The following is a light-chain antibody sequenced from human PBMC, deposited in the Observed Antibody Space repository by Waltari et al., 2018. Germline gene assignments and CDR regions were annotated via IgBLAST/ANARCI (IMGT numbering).Light chain of an antibody. CDR3: VTWDDSLSGAV. V-gene: IGLV1-47*01. CDR2: KNN. CDR1: SSNIGINY. Sequence: QSVLTQPPSASGTPGQRVTISCSGSSSNIGINYVYWYQQLPGTAPTLLIYKNNQRPSGVPDRCSGSKSGTSASLAISGLRSEDEADYYCVTWDDSLSGAVFGGGTQLTVL. J-gene: IGLJ7*01.